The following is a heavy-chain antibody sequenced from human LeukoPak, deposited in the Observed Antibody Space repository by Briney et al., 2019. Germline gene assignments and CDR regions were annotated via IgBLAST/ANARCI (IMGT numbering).Heavy chain of an antibody. Sequence: SVKVSFKASGGTFSSYAISWVRQAPGQGLEWMGGIIPIFGTANYAQKFQGRVTITTDESTSTAYMELSSLRSEDTAVYYCAREITMVRGARAGFDYWGQGTLVTVSS. CDR2: IIPIFGTA. CDR3: AREITMVRGARAGFDY. V-gene: IGHV1-69*05. CDR1: GGTFSSYA. D-gene: IGHD3-10*01. J-gene: IGHJ4*02.